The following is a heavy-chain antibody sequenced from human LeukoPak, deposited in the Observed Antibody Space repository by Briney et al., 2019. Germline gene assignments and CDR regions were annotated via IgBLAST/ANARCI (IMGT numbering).Heavy chain of an antibody. V-gene: IGHV4-59*01. Sequence: SETLSLTCTVSGDSISSYHWSWLRQSPGNGLEWIGYISYSGSTNYNPSLKSRVTISVDTSKNQFSLQLSSVTAADTAVYYCARVGRGDHTWGSYYFDHWGQGTLVTVSS. CDR2: ISYSGST. D-gene: IGHD3-16*01. CDR1: GDSISSYH. CDR3: ARVGRGDHTWGSYYFDH. J-gene: IGHJ4*02.